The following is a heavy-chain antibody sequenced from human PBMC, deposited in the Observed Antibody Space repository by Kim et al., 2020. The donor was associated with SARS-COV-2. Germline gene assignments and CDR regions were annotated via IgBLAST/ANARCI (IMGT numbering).Heavy chain of an antibody. CDR3: ATGGSNGWYEIDY. Sequence: SETLSLICAVSGGSISNSRWWTWVRQPPGKGLEWIGEIHHSGSTNYNPSLKSRVTISLDKSKNHFSLNLDSVTAADTAVYYWATGGSNGWYEIDYWGQGT. D-gene: IGHD6-19*01. J-gene: IGHJ4*02. V-gene: IGHV4-4*02. CDR1: GGSISNSRW. CDR2: IHHSGST.